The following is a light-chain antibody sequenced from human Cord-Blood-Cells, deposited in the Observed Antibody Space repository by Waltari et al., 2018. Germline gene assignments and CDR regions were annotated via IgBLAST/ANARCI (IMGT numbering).Light chain of an antibody. CDR1: SIDVGRYNH. V-gene: IGLV2-14*03. CDR3: SSYTSSSAYV. CDR2: DVS. J-gene: IGLJ1*01. Sequence: QSALTQPASVSGSPGQSITISCTGTSIDVGRYNHVSWYQQHPGKAPKLMIYDVSNRPAGVANLFYGSKSSNTASLTSSGLQAEDEADYYCSSYTSSSAYVFGTGTKVTGL.